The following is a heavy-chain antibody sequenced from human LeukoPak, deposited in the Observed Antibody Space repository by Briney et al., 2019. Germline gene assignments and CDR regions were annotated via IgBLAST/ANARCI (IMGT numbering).Heavy chain of an antibody. D-gene: IGHD3-3*01. CDR1: GFSVSSNY. Sequence: GGSLRLSCAASGFSVSSNYINWVRQAPGKGLEWVSVLYGGGSAYYADSVKGRFTISRDNSKNTLYLQMNSLRAEDTAVYYCARFKFRGAIFGEAPQYFDYWGQGTLVTVSS. V-gene: IGHV3-53*01. CDR2: LYGGGSA. J-gene: IGHJ4*02. CDR3: ARFKFRGAIFGEAPQYFDY.